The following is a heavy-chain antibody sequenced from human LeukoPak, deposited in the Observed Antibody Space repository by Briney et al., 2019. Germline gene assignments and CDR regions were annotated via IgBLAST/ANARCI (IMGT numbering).Heavy chain of an antibody. CDR2: ISGSGGST. D-gene: IGHD6-25*01. J-gene: IGHJ6*02. Sequence: PGGSLRLSCAASGFTFSSYAMSWVRQAPGKGLEWVSAISGSGGSTYYADSVKGRFTISRDNSKNTLYLQMNSLRAEDTAVYYCAKAPRLPYYYYGMDVWGQGTTVTVSS. CDR1: GFTFSSYA. CDR3: AKAPRLPYYYYGMDV. V-gene: IGHV3-23*01.